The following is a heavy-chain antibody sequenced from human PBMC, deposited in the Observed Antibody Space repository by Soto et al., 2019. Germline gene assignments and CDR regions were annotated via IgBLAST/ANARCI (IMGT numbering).Heavy chain of an antibody. Sequence: SETLSLTCTVSGGSITSSSYYWGWIRQPPGKGLEWIGIIYYSGSTYYNPSLKSRVIISVDTSKSQFSLNLNSVTAADTAVYYCARGYDILTGPLDYWGPGTLVTVSS. D-gene: IGHD3-9*01. CDR3: ARGYDILTGPLDY. CDR1: GGSITSSSYY. J-gene: IGHJ4*02. V-gene: IGHV4-39*01. CDR2: IYYSGST.